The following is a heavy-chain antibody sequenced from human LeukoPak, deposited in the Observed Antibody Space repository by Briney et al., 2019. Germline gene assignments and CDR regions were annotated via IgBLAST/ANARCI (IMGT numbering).Heavy chain of an antibody. D-gene: IGHD3-10*01. Sequence: GGSLRLSCAASGFTFSSYAMHWVRQAPGKGLEWVAVISYDGSNKYYADPVKGRFNISRDNSKNPLYLQMGRLRPEYMAVYYCARWEGSYIDYWGQGTLVTVSS. J-gene: IGHJ4*02. CDR1: GFTFSSYA. V-gene: IGHV3-30*04. CDR3: ARWEGSYIDY. CDR2: ISYDGSNK.